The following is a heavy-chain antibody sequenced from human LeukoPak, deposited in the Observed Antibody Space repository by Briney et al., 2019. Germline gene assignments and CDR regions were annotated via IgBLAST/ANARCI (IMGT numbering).Heavy chain of an antibody. CDR2: INPSGGST. V-gene: IGHV1-46*01. CDR1: GYTFTSYY. D-gene: IGHD3-3*01. Sequence: ASVKVSCKASGYTFTSYYMHWVRQAPGQGLEWMGIINPSGGSTSYAQKFQGRVTMTRDTSTSTVYTELSSLRSEDTAVYYCAREGEYDFWSGYPIDYWGQGTLVTVSS. CDR3: AREGEYDFWSGYPIDY. J-gene: IGHJ4*02.